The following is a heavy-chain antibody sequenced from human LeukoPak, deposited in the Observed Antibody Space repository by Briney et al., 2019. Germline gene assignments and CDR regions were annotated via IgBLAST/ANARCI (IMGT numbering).Heavy chain of an antibody. CDR2: AYHDEWPGNSK. CDR1: GFIFSAYG. J-gene: IGHJ4*02. Sequence: GRSLRLSCAASGFIFSAYGMHWVLQAPGKGLEWVAVAYHDEWPGNSKYYVDSVKGRFNVSRDNSKNTLYLQMSSLRAEDTAVYYCASGSGYYYDHWGQGTLVTVSS. V-gene: IGHV3-33*01. D-gene: IGHD3-22*01. CDR3: ASGSGYYYDH.